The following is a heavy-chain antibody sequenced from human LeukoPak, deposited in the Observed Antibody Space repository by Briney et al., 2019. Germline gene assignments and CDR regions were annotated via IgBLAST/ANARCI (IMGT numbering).Heavy chain of an antibody. CDR1: GYTFTAYY. Sequence: ASVKVPCRASGYTFTAYYIHWVRQAPGQGLEWMGWINPNSGDTTLPQRFQGSVTMTRDTSIITAYMELSSLTSDDTGMYYCARGPTLGLDIWGQGTMVTVSS. J-gene: IGHJ3*02. V-gene: IGHV1-2*02. CDR3: ARGPTLGLDI. CDR2: INPNSGDT.